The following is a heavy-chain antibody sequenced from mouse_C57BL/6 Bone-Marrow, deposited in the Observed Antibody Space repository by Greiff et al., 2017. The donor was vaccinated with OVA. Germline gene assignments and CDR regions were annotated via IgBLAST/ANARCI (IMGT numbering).Heavy chain of an antibody. CDR3: ARDYGSSPLDY. J-gene: IGHJ2*01. CDR1: GFTFSDYY. V-gene: IGHV5-16*01. Sequence: EVKLVESEGGLVQPGSSLKLSCTASGFTFSDYYMAWVRQVPEKGLEWVAHINYDGSSTYYLDSLKSRFIISIDTAKNIRYLQMSSQKSKDTATYYCARDYGSSPLDYWGQGTTLTVSS. D-gene: IGHD1-1*01. CDR2: INYDGSST.